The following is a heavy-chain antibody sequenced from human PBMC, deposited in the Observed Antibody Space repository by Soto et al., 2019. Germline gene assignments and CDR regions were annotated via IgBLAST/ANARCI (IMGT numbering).Heavy chain of an antibody. CDR2: INAGNGNT. Sequence: ASVKVSCKASGYTFTSYAMHWVLQAPGQRLEWMGWINAGNGNTKYSQKFQGRVTITRDTSASTAYMELSSLRSEDTAVYYCARVDTMVRGVPNYWGQGTLVTVSS. CDR3: ARVDTMVRGVPNY. V-gene: IGHV1-3*01. D-gene: IGHD3-10*01. CDR1: GYTFTSYA. J-gene: IGHJ4*02.